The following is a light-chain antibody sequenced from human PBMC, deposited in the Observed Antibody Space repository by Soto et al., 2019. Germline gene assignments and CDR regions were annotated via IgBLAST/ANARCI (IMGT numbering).Light chain of an antibody. J-gene: IGLJ1*01. V-gene: IGLV2-14*01. CDR1: SSDVGGYNY. CDR3: SSYTSSSTPYV. CDR2: DVS. Sequence: QSALTQPASVSASPGQSITISCTGTSSDVGGYNYVSWYQQHPGKAPKLMIYDVSNRPSGVSNRFSGSKSGNTASLTISGLRAEDEADYYCSSYTSSSTPYVFGTGTKVTVL.